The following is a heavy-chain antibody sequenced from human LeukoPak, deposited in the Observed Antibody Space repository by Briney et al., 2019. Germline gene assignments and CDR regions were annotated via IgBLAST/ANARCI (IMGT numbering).Heavy chain of an antibody. CDR2: TYYRSKWYN. CDR1: GDSVSSNSAA. CDR3: ALIGDYYYYGMDV. V-gene: IGHV6-1*01. Sequence: SQTLSLTCAISGDSVSSNSAAWNWIRQSLSRGLEWLGRTYYRSKWYNDYAVSVKSRITINPDTSKNQFSLQLNSVTPEDTAVYYCALIGDYYYYGMDVWGQGTTVTVSS. D-gene: IGHD3-22*01. J-gene: IGHJ6*02.